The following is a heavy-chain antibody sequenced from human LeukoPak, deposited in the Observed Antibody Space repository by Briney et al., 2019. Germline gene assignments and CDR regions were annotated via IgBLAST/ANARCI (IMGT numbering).Heavy chain of an antibody. V-gene: IGHV4-4*07. CDR2: IYSSGST. CDR1: GGSISSYS. D-gene: IGHD6-13*01. Sequence: PSETLSLTCTVSGGSISSYSWSWIRQPAGKGLEWIGRIYSSGSTNYNPSLKSRVTMSVDTSKNQFSLKLSSVTAADTAVYYCARDSYSRTPDYWGQGTLVTVSS. CDR3: ARDSYSRTPDY. J-gene: IGHJ4*02.